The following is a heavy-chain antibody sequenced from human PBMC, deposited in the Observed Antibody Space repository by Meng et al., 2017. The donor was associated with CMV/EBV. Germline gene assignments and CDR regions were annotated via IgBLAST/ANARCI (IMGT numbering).Heavy chain of an antibody. CDR2: ISAYNGNT. Sequence: LRSGAEVKKPGAQGKVSCKASGYTFTSYGISWVRQAPGQGLEWMGWISAYNGNTNYAQKLQGRVTMTTDTSTSTAYMELRSLRSDDTAVYYCARDPLFGGGGRFDLWGRGTLVTVSS. J-gene: IGHJ2*01. CDR1: GYTFTSYG. CDR3: ARDPLFGGGGRFDL. D-gene: IGHD3-10*01. V-gene: IGHV1-18*01.